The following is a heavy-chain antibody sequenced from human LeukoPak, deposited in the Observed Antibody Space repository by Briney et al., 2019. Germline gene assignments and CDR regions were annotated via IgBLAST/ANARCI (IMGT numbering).Heavy chain of an antibody. D-gene: IGHD3-10*01. V-gene: IGHV3-23*01. CDR1: GFTFSSHG. Sequence: GGSLRLSCAASGFTFSSHGMNWVRQAPGKGLEWVSGISPSGGITYYTDSVKGRFTISRDNSKNTLYLQMNSLRAEDTAVYYCARDPSFPGSGTEPSYYMDVWGKGTTVTISS. CDR3: ARDPSFPGSGTEPSYYMDV. J-gene: IGHJ6*03. CDR2: ISPSGGIT.